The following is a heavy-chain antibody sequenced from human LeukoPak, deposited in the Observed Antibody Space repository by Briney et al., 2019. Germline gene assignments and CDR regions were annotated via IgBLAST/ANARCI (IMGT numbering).Heavy chain of an antibody. J-gene: IGHJ4*02. CDR3: AKDLGSGSYQPSDY. CDR2: IDPNSGGT. CDR1: GYTFTGYY. Sequence: ASVKVSCKTSGYTFTGYYMHWVRQAPGQGLEWMGWIDPNSGGTNYAQRFQGRVTMTRDTSISTVYMELSSLRSDDTAVYYCAKDLGSGSYQPSDYWGQGTLVTVSP. D-gene: IGHD1-26*01. V-gene: IGHV1-2*02.